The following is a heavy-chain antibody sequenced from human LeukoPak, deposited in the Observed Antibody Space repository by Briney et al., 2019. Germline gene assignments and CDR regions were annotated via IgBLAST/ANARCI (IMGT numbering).Heavy chain of an antibody. CDR1: GGSFNGYY. CDR2: INHSGST. D-gene: IGHD5-18*01. Sequence: SETLSLTCAVYGGSFNGYYWSWIRQPPGKGLEWIGEINHSGSTNYNPSLKSRVTISVDTSKNQFSLKLSSVTAADTAVYYCARAWAMANPFDYWGQGTLVTVSS. V-gene: IGHV4-34*01. CDR3: ARAWAMANPFDY. J-gene: IGHJ4*02.